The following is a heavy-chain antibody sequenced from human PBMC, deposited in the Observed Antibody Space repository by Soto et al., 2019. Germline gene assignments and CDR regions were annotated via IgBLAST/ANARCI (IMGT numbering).Heavy chain of an antibody. V-gene: IGHV4-4*02. Sequence: QVQLQESGPGLVKPSGTLSLTCAVSSGSISSSNWWSWVRQPPGKGLEWIGEIYHSGSTNYNPSLTSRVTISVDKSKNQFSLKRSSVTAADTAVYYCARRYCSSTSCPRGAFDIWGQGIMVTVSS. CDR1: SGSISSSNW. J-gene: IGHJ3*02. CDR2: IYHSGST. CDR3: ARRYCSSTSCPRGAFDI. D-gene: IGHD2-2*01.